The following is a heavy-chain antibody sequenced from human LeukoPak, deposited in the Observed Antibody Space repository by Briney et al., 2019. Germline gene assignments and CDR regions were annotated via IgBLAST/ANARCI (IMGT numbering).Heavy chain of an antibody. D-gene: IGHD2-15*01. CDR2: ITGSGTTT. CDR3: AKSGLNRFDY. J-gene: IGHJ4*02. CDR1: GFTFSKYE. V-gene: IGHV3-48*03. Sequence: GGSLRLSCEASGFTFSKYEMNWVRQAPGKGLEWVSYITGSGTTTHYADSVRGRFTISRDNSKNTLYLQMNSLRAEDTAVYYCAKSGLNRFDYWGQGTLVTVSS.